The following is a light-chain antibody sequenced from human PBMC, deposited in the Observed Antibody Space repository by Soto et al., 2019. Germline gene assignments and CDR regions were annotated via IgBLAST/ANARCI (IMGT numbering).Light chain of an antibody. V-gene: IGKV3-11*01. Sequence: EIVLTQSPGTLSLSPGERATLSCRASQSVSSSLAWYQQKPGQAPRLLIYDASNRASGIPARFSGSGSGTDFTLTISSLEPEDFALYYCQQRSSWPRTFGQGTKVDIK. J-gene: IGKJ1*01. CDR1: QSVSSS. CDR2: DAS. CDR3: QQRSSWPRT.